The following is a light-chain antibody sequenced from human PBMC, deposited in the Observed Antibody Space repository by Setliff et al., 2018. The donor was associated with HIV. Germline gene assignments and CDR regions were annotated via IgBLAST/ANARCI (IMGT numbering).Light chain of an antibody. V-gene: IGLV2-14*03. CDR1: SSDIGDYKY. CDR2: DVT. CDR3: SSYTSSITLYV. Sequence: LTQPASVSGSPGQSITISCTGTSSDIGDYKYVSWYQQHPGKAPKLIIYDVTNRPSGVSNRFSGSKSGNTASLTISGLQAEDEADYYCSSYTSSITLYVFGTGTKVTVL. J-gene: IGLJ1*01.